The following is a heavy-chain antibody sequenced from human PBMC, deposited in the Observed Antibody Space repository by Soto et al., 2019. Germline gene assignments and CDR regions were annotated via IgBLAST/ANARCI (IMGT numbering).Heavy chain of an antibody. CDR3: ARDKITGLFDY. CDR2: INHSGST. J-gene: IGHJ4*02. V-gene: IGHV4-34*01. CDR1: GGYFSGYY. D-gene: IGHD2-8*02. Sequence: SETLSLTCAVYGGYFSGYYWTWIRQHTGTGLEWIGEINHSGSTNYNPSLKSRVTISVDTSKNQFSLKLTSVTAADTAVYYCARDKITGLFDYWGRGTLVTVSS.